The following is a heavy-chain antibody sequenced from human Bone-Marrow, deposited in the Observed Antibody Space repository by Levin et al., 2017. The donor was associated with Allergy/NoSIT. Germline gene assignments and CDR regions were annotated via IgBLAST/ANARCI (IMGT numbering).Heavy chain of an antibody. Sequence: GESLKISCTASGFAFGIYAMSWVRQAPGKGLEWVSGISGSYNRTYYADSVKGRFTISRDNSKDTLYLQLNSLRAEDTAVYYCAKPYCGGDWYPAGFASWGQGTLVTVSS. CDR2: ISGSYNRT. J-gene: IGHJ4*02. D-gene: IGHD2-21*02. CDR3: AKPYCGGDWYPAGFAS. CDR1: GFAFGIYA. V-gene: IGHV3-23*01.